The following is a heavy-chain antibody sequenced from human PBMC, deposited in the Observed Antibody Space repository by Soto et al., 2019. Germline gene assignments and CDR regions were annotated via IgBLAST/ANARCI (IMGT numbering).Heavy chain of an antibody. D-gene: IGHD3-22*01. Sequence: EVQLLESGGGLVQPGGSLRLSCAASGFTFSSYAMSWVRQAPGKGLEWVSAISGSGGSTYYADSVKGRFTISRDNSKNTLYLQMNSLRAEDTAVYYCAKATMIVVGRGWYFDLWGRGTLVTVSS. J-gene: IGHJ2*01. CDR2: ISGSGGST. CDR3: AKATMIVVGRGWYFDL. CDR1: GFTFSSYA. V-gene: IGHV3-23*01.